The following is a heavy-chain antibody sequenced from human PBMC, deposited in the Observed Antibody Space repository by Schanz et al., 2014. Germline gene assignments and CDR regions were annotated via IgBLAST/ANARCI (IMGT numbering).Heavy chain of an antibody. CDR1: GYTFTSYG. D-gene: IGHD6-13*01. V-gene: IGHV1-18*04. J-gene: IGHJ1*01. Sequence: QVQLVQSGAEVKKPGASVKVSCKASGYTFTSYGISWVRQAPGQGHEWMGWISDYNADTKYAQKVQGRVTMTTDTSTSTAYMELRSLRSDDTAVYYCAGATYSSSWYGGSEYFQHWGQGTLVTVSS. CDR2: ISDYNADT. CDR3: AGATYSSSWYGGSEYFQH.